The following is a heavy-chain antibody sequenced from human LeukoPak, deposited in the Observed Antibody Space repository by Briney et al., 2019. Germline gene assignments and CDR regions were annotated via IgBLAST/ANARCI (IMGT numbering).Heavy chain of an antibody. D-gene: IGHD6-13*01. CDR1: GFTFSSHA. Sequence: GGSLRHSCVASGFTFSSHAMSWVRQAPGKGLEWVSAITSGSGSNVYYTDSLKGRFTISRDNSKNTLYLQMNSLRAEDTAVYYCARHGSWSFDYWGQGTLVTVSA. CDR3: ARHGSWSFDY. CDR2: ITSGSGSNV. V-gene: IGHV3-23*01. J-gene: IGHJ4*02.